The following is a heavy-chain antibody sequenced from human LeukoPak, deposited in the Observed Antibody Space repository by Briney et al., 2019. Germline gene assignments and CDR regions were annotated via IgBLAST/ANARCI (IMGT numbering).Heavy chain of an antibody. CDR1: GYTFRSYS. J-gene: IGHJ4*02. V-gene: IGHV1-18*01. CDR3: ARDSGWELEQFYFDY. CDR2: ISPSNGNT. Sequence: ASVKVSCKASGYTFRSYSISWVRQAPGQGLEWMGWISPSNGNTNYAQKLQDRVTMTTDTSTRTVYMELRGLRSDDTAVYYCARDSGWELEQFYFDYWGQGTLVTVSS. D-gene: IGHD1/OR15-1a*01.